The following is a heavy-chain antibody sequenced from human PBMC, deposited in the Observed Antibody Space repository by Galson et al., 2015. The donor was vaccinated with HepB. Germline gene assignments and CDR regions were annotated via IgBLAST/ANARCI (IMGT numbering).Heavy chain of an antibody. CDR1: GFTFRNYC. J-gene: IGHJ4*02. CDR2: IRPGGSDT. D-gene: IGHD6-19*01. V-gene: IGHV3-7*03. Sequence: SLRLSCAASGFTFRNYCMSWVRQAPGKGLEWVANIRPGGSDTYYVDSVRGRFTIFRDNAWDSLYLDMNNLRPEDTAVYYCARSSVAVPGDDYWAQGTLVTVSS. CDR3: ARSSVAVPGDDY.